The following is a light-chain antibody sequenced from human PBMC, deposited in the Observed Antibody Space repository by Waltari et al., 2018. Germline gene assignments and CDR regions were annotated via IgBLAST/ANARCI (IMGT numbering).Light chain of an antibody. Sequence: QSAPTQPASVSGSPGKSLTISCAGSSHDIGRYTYSSWYQQHPGKVPRVIIFDVSDRPAGVSIRFSAYKSGNTAFLTISGLQAEDEADYYCASYTITNTLVFGTGTKVTVL. V-gene: IGLV2-14*03. CDR2: DVS. CDR1: SHDIGRYTY. J-gene: IGLJ1*01. CDR3: ASYTITNTLV.